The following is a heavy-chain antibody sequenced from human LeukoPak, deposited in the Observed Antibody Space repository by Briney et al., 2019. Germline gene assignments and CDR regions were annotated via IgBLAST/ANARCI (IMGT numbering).Heavy chain of an antibody. CDR3: ARVAMGSVDY. J-gene: IGHJ4*02. Sequence: SETLSLTCTVSGGSISSYYWSWIRQPPRKGLEWIGYIYYSGSTNYNPSLKSRVTISVDTSKNQFSLKLSSVTAADTAVYYCARVAMGSVDYWGQGTLVTVPS. D-gene: IGHD5-18*01. CDR2: IYYSGST. V-gene: IGHV4-59*01. CDR1: GGSISSYY.